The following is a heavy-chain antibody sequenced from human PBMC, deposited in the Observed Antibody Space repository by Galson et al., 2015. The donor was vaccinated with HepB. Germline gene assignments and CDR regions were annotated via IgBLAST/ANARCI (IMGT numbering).Heavy chain of an antibody. CDR3: ATDLGALAGH. CDR2: FDPEEDET. J-gene: IGHJ4*02. D-gene: IGHD6-19*01. V-gene: IGHV1-24*01. Sequence: SVKVSCKVSGYTLTVFSMHWVRQAPGKGLEWMGGFDPEEDETLYAQKFQGRLTMTEDTSRDTSYMELSSLTSEDTAVYYCATDLGALAGHWGQGTLVTVSS. CDR1: GYTLTVFS.